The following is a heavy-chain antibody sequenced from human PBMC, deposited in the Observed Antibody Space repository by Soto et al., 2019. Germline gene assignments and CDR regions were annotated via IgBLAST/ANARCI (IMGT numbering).Heavy chain of an antibody. V-gene: IGHV3-30*18. CDR3: AKDLGHGGRGAFDI. J-gene: IGHJ3*02. Sequence: QVQLVESGGGVVQPGRSLRLSCAASGFTFSSYGMHWVRQAPGKGLEWVAVISYDGSNKYYADSVTGRFTISRDNYKNTLYLQLNSLRAEDTAVYYCAKDLGHGGRGAFDIWGQGTMVTVSS. CDR2: ISYDGSNK. CDR1: GFTFSSYG. D-gene: IGHD7-27*01.